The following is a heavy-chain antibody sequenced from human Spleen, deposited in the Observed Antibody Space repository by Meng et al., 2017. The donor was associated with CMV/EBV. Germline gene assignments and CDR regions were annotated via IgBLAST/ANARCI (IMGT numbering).Heavy chain of an antibody. D-gene: IGHD4-11*01. Sequence: VRLVQSESEVKKPGASVKVSLKSAGYTFTSYCISWVRHAPGQGLVWMGWITAYNGNTNYAQKLQGRVTMTTDTSTSTAYMELRSLRSDDTAVYYCARTPYRNYATYFDYWGQGTLVTVSS. V-gene: IGHV1-18*01. J-gene: IGHJ4*02. CDR2: ITAYNGNT. CDR1: GYTFTSYC. CDR3: ARTPYRNYATYFDY.